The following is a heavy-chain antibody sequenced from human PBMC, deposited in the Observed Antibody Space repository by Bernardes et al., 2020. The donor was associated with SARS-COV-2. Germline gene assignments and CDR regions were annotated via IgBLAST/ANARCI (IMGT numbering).Heavy chain of an antibody. V-gene: IGHV3-73*01. D-gene: IGHD2-8*02. CDR2: IRSKANSYAT. CDR3: TSRLWVGCTGGVCYYGMDV. Sequence: GGSLRLSCAASGFTFSGSAMHWVRQASGKGREWVGRIRSKANSYATAYAASVTGRLTISSDDSKNTAYLQMNSLKTEDTAVYYCTSRLWVGCTGGVCYYGMDVWGQGTTVTVSS. CDR1: GFTFSGSA. J-gene: IGHJ6*02.